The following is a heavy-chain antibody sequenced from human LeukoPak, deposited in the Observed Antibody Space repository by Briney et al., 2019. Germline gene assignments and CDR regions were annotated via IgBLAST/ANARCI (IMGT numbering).Heavy chain of an antibody. V-gene: IGHV3-53*01. D-gene: IGHD6-13*01. J-gene: IGHJ6*02. CDR3: ARVAGSSWYSYYYYYGMDV. CDR2: IYSGGST. CDR1: GFTVSGNY. Sequence: GGSLRLSCAASGFTVSGNYMSWVRQAPGKGLEWVSVIYSGGSTYYADSVKGRFTISRDNAKNSLYLQMNSLRAEDTAVYYCARVAGSSWYSYYYYYGMDVWGQGTTVTVSS.